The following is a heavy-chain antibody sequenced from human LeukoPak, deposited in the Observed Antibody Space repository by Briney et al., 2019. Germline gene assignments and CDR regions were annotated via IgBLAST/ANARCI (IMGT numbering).Heavy chain of an antibody. CDR3: ARGQGYSGGYYYFDY. CDR2: INPNSGGT. V-gene: IGHV1-2*02. D-gene: IGHD1-26*01. J-gene: IGHJ4*02. Sequence: GASVKVSCKASGYTFTGYYMHWVRQAPGQGLEWMGWINPNSGGTNYAQKFQGRVTMTRDTSISTAYMELSRLRSDDTAVYYCARGQGYSGGYYYFDYWGQGTLVTVSS. CDR1: GYTFTGYY.